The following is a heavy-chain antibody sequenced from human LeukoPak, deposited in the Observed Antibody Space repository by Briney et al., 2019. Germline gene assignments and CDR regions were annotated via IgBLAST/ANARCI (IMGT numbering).Heavy chain of an antibody. CDR2: ISAHNGNT. Sequence: ASVKVSCKVSGYTLTELSMHWVRQAPGQGLEWMGWISAHNGNTNYAQKLQGRVTMTTDTSTSTAYMELRSLRSDDTAVYYCARGHVGGYDYFDYWGQGTLVTVSS. D-gene: IGHD5-12*01. CDR1: GYTLTELS. CDR3: ARGHVGGYDYFDY. V-gene: IGHV1-18*01. J-gene: IGHJ4*02.